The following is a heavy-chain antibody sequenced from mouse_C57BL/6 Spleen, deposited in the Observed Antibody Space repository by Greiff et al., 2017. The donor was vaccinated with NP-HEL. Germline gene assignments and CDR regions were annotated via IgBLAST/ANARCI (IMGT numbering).Heavy chain of an antibody. CDR2: IDPSDSYT. Sequence: QVQLQQPGAELVKPGASVKLSCKASGYTFTSYWMQWVKQRPGQGLEWIGEIDPSDSYTNYNQKFKGKATLTVDPSSSTAYMQLSSLTSEDSAVYYCARGLGSYWYFDVWGTGTTVTVSS. J-gene: IGHJ1*03. CDR1: GYTFTSYW. D-gene: IGHD3-3*01. V-gene: IGHV1-50*01. CDR3: ARGLGSYWYFDV.